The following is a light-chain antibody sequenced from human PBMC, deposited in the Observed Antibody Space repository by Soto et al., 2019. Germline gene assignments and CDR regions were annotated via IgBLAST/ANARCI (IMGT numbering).Light chain of an antibody. CDR2: EVS. Sequence: QSVLTQPPSASGSPGQSVTISCTGTSSDVGGFNYVSWYPQHPGKAPKFLIFEVSRRPSGVPERFSGSKSGNTASLTVSGVHTDEEGDNYSSSYAGNNTPVIFGGGTKLTVL. J-gene: IGLJ2*01. CDR1: SSDVGGFNY. CDR3: SSYAGNNTPVI. V-gene: IGLV2-8*01.